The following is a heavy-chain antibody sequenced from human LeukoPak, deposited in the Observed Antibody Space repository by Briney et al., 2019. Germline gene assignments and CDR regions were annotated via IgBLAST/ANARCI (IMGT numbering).Heavy chain of an antibody. CDR1: GFTFSSYS. V-gene: IGHV3-48*01. CDR3: ARGPTTSCSSTSCYSFYYYYGMDV. D-gene: IGHD2-2*01. CDR2: ISSSSSTI. Sequence: GSLRLSRAASGFTFSSYSMNWVRQAPGKGLEWVSYISSSSSTIYYADSVKGRFTISRDNAKNSLYLQMNSLRAEDTAVYYCARGPTTSCSSTSCYSFYYYYGMDVWGQGTTVTVSS. J-gene: IGHJ6*02.